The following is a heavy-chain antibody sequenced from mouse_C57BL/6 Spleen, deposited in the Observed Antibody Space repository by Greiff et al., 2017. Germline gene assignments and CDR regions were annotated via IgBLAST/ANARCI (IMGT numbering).Heavy chain of an antibody. J-gene: IGHJ1*03. Sequence: VQLQQSGPELVKPGASVKISCKASGYAFSSSWMNWVKQRPGKGLEWIGRIYPGDGDTNYNGKFKGKATLTADKSSSTAYMQLSSLTSADSAVYFCANYYGSSPYWYFDVWGTGTTVTVSS. D-gene: IGHD1-1*01. CDR2: IYPGDGDT. V-gene: IGHV1-82*01. CDR3: ANYYGSSPYWYFDV. CDR1: GYAFSSSW.